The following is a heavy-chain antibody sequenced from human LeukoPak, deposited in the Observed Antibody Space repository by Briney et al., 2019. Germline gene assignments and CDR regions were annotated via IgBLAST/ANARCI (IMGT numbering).Heavy chain of an antibody. D-gene: IGHD6-19*01. CDR1: GFTFSSYA. V-gene: IGHV3-64*01. J-gene: IGHJ4*02. CDR3: ARVAVPGTYDY. CDR2: ITLDGIST. Sequence: GGSLRLSCAASGFTFSSYAMHWVRQAPGKGLEYVSAITLDGISTYYANSVKGRFTISRDNSKNTLYLQMGSLRAEDMAVYYCARVAVPGTYDYWGQGTLVTVSS.